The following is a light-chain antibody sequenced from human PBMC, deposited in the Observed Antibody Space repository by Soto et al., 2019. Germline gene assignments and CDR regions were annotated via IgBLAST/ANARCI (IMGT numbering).Light chain of an antibody. CDR3: QQYDNRPPART. Sequence: DIQMTQSPSSLSASVGDRVTITCQASQDISNYLNWYQQKPGKAPKLLIYDASNLETGVPSRFSGSGTGTDFTFTISSQQPEDIATYYCQQYDNRPPARTFGGGTKVEIK. CDR1: QDISNY. CDR2: DAS. V-gene: IGKV1-33*01. J-gene: IGKJ4*01.